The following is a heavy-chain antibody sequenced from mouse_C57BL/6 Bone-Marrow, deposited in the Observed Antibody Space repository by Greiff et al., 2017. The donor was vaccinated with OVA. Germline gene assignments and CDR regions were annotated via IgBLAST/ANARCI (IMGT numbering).Heavy chain of an antibody. CDR3: TRDPYYGNFHYYAMDY. V-gene: IGHV5-9-1*02. CDR2: ISSGGDYI. CDR1: GFTFSSYA. D-gene: IGHD2-10*01. Sequence: GLVKPGGSLKLSCASSGFTFSSYAMSWVRQTPEKRLEWVAYISSGGDYIYYADTVKGRFTISRDNARNTLYLQMSSLKSEDTAMYYCTRDPYYGNFHYYAMDYWGQGTSVTVSS. J-gene: IGHJ4*01.